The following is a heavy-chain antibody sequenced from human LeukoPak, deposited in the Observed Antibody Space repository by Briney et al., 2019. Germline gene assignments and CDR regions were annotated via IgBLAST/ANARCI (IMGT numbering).Heavy chain of an antibody. CDR1: GYSISSGYY. D-gene: IGHD6-13*01. V-gene: IGHV4-38-2*01. Sequence: PSETLSLTCAVSGYSISSGYYWGWIRQPPGKGLVWIGSIYHSGSTYYNPSLKSRVTISVDTSKNQFSLKLSSVTAADTAVYYCARLIKTSSIEAAGDGWFDPWGQGTLVTVSS. CDR3: ARLIKTSSIEAAGDGWFDP. CDR2: IYHSGST. J-gene: IGHJ5*02.